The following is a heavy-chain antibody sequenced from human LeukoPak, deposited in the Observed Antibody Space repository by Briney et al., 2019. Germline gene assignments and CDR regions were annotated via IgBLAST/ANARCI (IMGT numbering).Heavy chain of an antibody. V-gene: IGHV3-30*18. Sequence: GGSLRLSCAASGFTFSNYDIHWVRQAPGKGLEWVAVISYDGSVQYYADSVKGRFTISRDNSKNTLYLQMNSLRAEDTAVYYCAKGYGSGSYYIGGWGQRTLVTVSS. CDR3: AKGYGSGSYYIGG. CDR1: GFTFSNYD. D-gene: IGHD3-10*01. J-gene: IGHJ4*02. CDR2: ISYDGSVQ.